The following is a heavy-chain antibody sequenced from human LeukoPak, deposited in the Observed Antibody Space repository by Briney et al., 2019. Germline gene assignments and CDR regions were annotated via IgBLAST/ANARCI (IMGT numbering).Heavy chain of an antibody. CDR3: ARLGYDFWSGHFDY. CDR1: GGSISSSSYY. CDR2: IYYSGST. D-gene: IGHD3-3*01. V-gene: IGHV4-39*01. J-gene: IGHJ4*02. Sequence: KTSETLTLTCTVSGGSISSSSYYWGWIRQPPGKGLEWIGSIYYSGSTYYNPSLKSRVTISVDTSKNQSSLKLSSVTAADTAVYYCARLGYDFWSGHFDYWGQGTLVTVSS.